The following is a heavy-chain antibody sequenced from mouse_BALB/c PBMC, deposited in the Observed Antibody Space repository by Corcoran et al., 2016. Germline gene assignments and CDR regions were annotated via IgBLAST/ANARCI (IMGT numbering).Heavy chain of an antibody. D-gene: IGHD2-2*01. Sequence: DVQLQESGPGLVKPSQSLALTCSVTGYSITSGYYWNWIRQFPGNKLAWMGNISYDGSNNYNPSLKNRISITRDTSKNQFFLKLNSVTTEDTATYYCAREKGGYPYWYFDVWGAGTTVTVS. CDR3: AREKGGYPYWYFDV. CDR1: GYSITSGYY. J-gene: IGHJ1*01. V-gene: IGHV3-6*02. CDR2: ISYDGSN.